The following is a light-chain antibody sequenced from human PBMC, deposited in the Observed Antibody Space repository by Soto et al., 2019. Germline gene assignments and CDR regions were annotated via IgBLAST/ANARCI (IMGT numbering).Light chain of an antibody. CDR1: QSISSY. CDR2: AAS. J-gene: IGKJ1*01. Sequence: DIQMTQSPSSLSASVGDRVTITCRASQSISSYLNWYQQKPGKAPKLLIYAASSLQSGVPSRFSGSGSGTAFTLTISSLQPEDFATYYCQQSYSTPWTFGQGIKVEIK. CDR3: QQSYSTPWT. V-gene: IGKV1-39*01.